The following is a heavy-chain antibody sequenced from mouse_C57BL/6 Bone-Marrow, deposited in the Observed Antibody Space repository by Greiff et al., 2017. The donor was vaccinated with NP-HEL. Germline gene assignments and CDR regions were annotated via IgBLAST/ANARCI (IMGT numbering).Heavy chain of an antibody. CDR2: IDPENGDT. D-gene: IGHD2-5*01. V-gene: IGHV14-4*01. J-gene: IGHJ2*01. CDR1: GFNIKDDY. Sequence: VQLQQSGAELVRPGASVKLSCTASGFNIKDDYMHWVKQRPEQGLEWIGWIDPENGDTEYASKFQGKATITADTSSNTAYLQLSSLTSEETAVYYCTKESNYYFDYWGQGTTLTVSS. CDR3: TKESNYYFDY.